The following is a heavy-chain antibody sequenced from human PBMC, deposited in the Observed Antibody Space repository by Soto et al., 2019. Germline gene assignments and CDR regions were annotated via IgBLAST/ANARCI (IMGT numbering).Heavy chain of an antibody. CDR1: GFTFSSYG. J-gene: IGHJ4*02. V-gene: IGHV3-33*01. CDR3: ARDSVYSVSYLDN. D-gene: IGHD1-26*01. Sequence: QVQLVESGGGVVQPGRSLRLSCAASGFTFSSYGMHWVRQAPGKGLDWVALIWYEGSNKYYADSVKGRFTISRDNSKNTLDLQMNSLRAEDTAVYYCARDSVYSVSYLDNWGQGTLVTVSS. CDR2: IWYEGSNK.